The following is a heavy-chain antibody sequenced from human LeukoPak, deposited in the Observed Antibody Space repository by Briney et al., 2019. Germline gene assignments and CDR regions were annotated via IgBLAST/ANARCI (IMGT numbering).Heavy chain of an antibody. J-gene: IGHJ4*02. D-gene: IGHD5-24*01. CDR2: ISASGGST. CDR1: GFTFSSYA. V-gene: IGHV3-23*01. CDR3: AMERGEMSTWLFLHDY. Sequence: GGSLRLSCAASGFTFSSYAMSWVRQAPGKGLDWVAAISASGGSTYYPDSVKGRFTISRDNSKNTLYLQMNSLRAEDTAVYYCAMERGEMSTWLFLHDYWGQGTLVTVSS.